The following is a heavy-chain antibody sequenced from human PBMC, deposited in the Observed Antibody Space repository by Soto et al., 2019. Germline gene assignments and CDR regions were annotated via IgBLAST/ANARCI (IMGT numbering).Heavy chain of an antibody. J-gene: IGHJ6*02. CDR1: GGTFSSYA. CDR3: ARGSSNYAYYYYGMDV. D-gene: IGHD4-4*01. Sequence: ASVKVSCKASGGTFSSYAISWVRQAPGQGLEWMGGIIPIFGTANYAQKFQGRVTITADESTSIAYMELSSLRSEDTAVYYCARGSSNYAYYYYGMDVWGQGTTFTVSS. CDR2: IIPIFGTA. V-gene: IGHV1-69*13.